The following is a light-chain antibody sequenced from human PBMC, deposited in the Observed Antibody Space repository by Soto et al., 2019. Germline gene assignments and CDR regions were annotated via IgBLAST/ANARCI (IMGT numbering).Light chain of an antibody. CDR3: QQYNTYSPT. CDR1: QSISSW. Sequence: DIQMTQSPCTLSAFVGDRVTITCRASQSISSWLAWYQQKPGKAPNLLIYKASSLESGVPSRFSGSGSGTEFTLTISSLQPDDFATYYCQQYNTYSPTFGQGTKVEIK. CDR2: KAS. V-gene: IGKV1-5*03. J-gene: IGKJ1*01.